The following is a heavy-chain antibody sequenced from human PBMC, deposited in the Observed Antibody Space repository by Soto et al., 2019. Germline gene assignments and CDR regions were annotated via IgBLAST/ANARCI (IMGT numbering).Heavy chain of an antibody. CDR1: GFTFSTST. CDR2: ISFSSSTL. CDR3: ARGNDILTGYYNFDY. D-gene: IGHD3-9*01. J-gene: IGHJ4*02. Sequence: GGSLRLSCAASGFTFSTSTMNWVRQAPGKGLEWVSYISFSSSTLYYADSVKGRFTISRDNAKNSLYLQMDSLRAEDTAVYYCARGNDILTGYYNFDYWGQGTLVTVSS. V-gene: IGHV3-48*01.